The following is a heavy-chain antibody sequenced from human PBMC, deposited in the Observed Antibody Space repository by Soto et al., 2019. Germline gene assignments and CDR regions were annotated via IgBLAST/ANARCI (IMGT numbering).Heavy chain of an antibody. V-gene: IGHV4-59*01. CDR2: ISYSGST. CDR1: SDSISSYY. J-gene: IGHJ4*02. Sequence: SETLSLSCTVSSDSISSYYWSWIRQPPGKRLEWIGYISYSGSTDYNPSLKSRVTISGDTSKNQFSLKVSSVTAADTAVYYCARGTSWQLPFDYWGQGTLVTVSS. D-gene: IGHD6-13*01. CDR3: ARGTSWQLPFDY.